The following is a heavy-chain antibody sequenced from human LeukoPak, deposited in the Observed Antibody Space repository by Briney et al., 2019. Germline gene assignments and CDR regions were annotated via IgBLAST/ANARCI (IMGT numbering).Heavy chain of an antibody. D-gene: IGHD3-22*01. Sequence: APVKVSCKASGYTFTSYGISWVRQAPGQGLEWMGWNSAYNGNTNYAQKLQGRVTMTTDTSTSTAYMELRSLRSDDTAVYYCARWLYYYDSSGYYSPFDPWGQGTLVTVSS. V-gene: IGHV1-18*01. CDR2: NSAYNGNT. J-gene: IGHJ5*02. CDR1: GYTFTSYG. CDR3: ARWLYYYDSSGYYSPFDP.